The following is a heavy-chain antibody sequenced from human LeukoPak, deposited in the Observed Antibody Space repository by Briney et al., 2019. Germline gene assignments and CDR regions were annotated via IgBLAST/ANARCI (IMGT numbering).Heavy chain of an antibody. CDR2: INQDGSET. CDR1: GFNFNNYF. J-gene: IGHJ4*02. Sequence: GGSLRLSCAASGFNFNNYFMTWVRQAPGKGLEWVDNINQDGSETNFVDSVKGRFTISRDNAKNSQYLQMNSLRADDTAIYYCARMFSSGWLDYFDYWGQGTLVYVSS. CDR3: ARMFSSGWLDYFDY. D-gene: IGHD6-19*01. V-gene: IGHV3-7*01.